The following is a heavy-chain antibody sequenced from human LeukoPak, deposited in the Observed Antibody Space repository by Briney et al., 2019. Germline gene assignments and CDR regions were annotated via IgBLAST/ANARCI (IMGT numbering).Heavy chain of an antibody. D-gene: IGHD2-15*01. J-gene: IGHJ4*02. V-gene: IGHV3-74*01. Sequence: GGSLRLSCAASGNYWMHWVRQVPGKGLVWVSHINSDGSWTSYADSVKGRFTISKDSAKNTLYLLMNSLIPEDTAVYYCAREVVSSPSYFDSWGQGTLVTVSS. CDR3: AREVVSSPSYFDS. CDR1: GNYW. CDR2: INSDGSWT.